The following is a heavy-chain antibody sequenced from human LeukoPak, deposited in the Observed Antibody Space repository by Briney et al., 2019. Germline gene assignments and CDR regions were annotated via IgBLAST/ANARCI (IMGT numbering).Heavy chain of an antibody. J-gene: IGHJ4*02. Sequence: ASVKVSCKASGYTFNNYGISWVRQAPGQGLEWMGWISGHSGQTNYPQKVQDRVTMTADTSTSTAYLELRSMRSDDSAVYYCVRDSPMVGEQLVRGDYWGQGTLVTVSS. V-gene: IGHV1-18*01. CDR1: GYTFNNYG. D-gene: IGHD6-6*01. CDR3: VRDSPMVGEQLVRGDY. CDR2: ISGHSGQT.